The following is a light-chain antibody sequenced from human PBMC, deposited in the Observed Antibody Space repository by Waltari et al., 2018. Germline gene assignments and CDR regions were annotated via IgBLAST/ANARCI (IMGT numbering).Light chain of an antibody. CDR3: QNYNDWPLT. Sequence: ETVMMQSPATLSLSPGERATLSCRASQSVGNTLAWYQQKPGQAPRLLIYSAATRATGIPDRFSGSGSGTEFTLTISSLEPEDVGVYYCQNYNDWPLTFGGGTKVEIK. J-gene: IGKJ4*01. CDR2: SAA. CDR1: QSVGNT. V-gene: IGKV3D-15*01.